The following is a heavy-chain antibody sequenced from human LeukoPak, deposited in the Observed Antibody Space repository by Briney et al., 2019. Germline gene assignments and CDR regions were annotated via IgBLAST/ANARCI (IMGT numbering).Heavy chain of an antibody. D-gene: IGHD3-9*01. CDR1: GYTFADYG. CDR2: ISAYNGNT. J-gene: IGHJ5*02. Sequence: ASVKVSCKTSGYTFADYGISWVRQAPGQGLESMGWISAYNGNTNYVQKFQGRVTMTIDETANTAYMELKNLRSDDTAVYYCARPPLYYNVLSSQSNWFDPWGQGTLVTVSS. CDR3: ARPPLYYNVLSSQSNWFDP. V-gene: IGHV1-18*04.